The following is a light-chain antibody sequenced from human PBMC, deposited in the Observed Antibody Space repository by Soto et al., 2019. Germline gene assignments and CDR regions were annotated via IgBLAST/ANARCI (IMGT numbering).Light chain of an antibody. V-gene: IGLV2-8*01. CDR1: SSDVGGYNY. Sequence: QSALTQPPSASGSPGQSVTISCTGTSSDVGGYNYVSWYQQHAGKAPKLMIYEVTKRPSGVPDRFSGSKSDNTASLTVSGLQGEDEADYYCSSYAGSNWVFGGGTKLTVL. J-gene: IGLJ3*02. CDR3: SSYAGSNWV. CDR2: EVT.